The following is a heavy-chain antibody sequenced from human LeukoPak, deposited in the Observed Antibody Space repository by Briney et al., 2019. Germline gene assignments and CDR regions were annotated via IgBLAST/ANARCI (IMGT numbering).Heavy chain of an antibody. CDR2: IKSDGSST. V-gene: IGHV3-74*01. Sequence: PSETLSLTCTVSGGSISSYWMDWVRQAPGKGLVWVSRIKSDGSSTTYADSVKGRFTIARDNAKNTLYLQMNSLRPEDTAVYYCTREHSGSLTIDYWGQGTLVTVSS. D-gene: IGHD1-26*01. CDR1: GGSISSYW. CDR3: TREHSGSLTIDY. J-gene: IGHJ4*02.